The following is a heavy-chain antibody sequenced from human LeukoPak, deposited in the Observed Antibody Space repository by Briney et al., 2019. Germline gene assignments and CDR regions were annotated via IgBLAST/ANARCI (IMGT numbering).Heavy chain of an antibody. J-gene: IGHJ5*02. Sequence: SETLSLTCTVSGGSLSSGSYYWSWIRQPPGTGLEWIGYIYYSGSTNYNPSLKSRVTISVDTSKNQFSLRLSSVTAADTAVYYCARDPRWLTPDCTSTSCYENYFDPWGQGILVTVSS. CDR2: IYYSGST. CDR3: ARDPRWLTPDCTSTSCYENYFDP. D-gene: IGHD2-2*01. CDR1: GGSLSSGSYY. V-gene: IGHV4-61*01.